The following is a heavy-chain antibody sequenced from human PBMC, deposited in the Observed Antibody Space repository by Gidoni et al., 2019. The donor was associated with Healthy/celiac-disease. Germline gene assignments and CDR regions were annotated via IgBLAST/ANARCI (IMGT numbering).Heavy chain of an antibody. V-gene: IGHV4-31*03. J-gene: IGHJ6*03. Sequence: QVQLQESGPGLVKPSQTLSLTCPVSGCSIRSGGYYWSWIRQHPGKGLEWIGYIYYSGSTYYNPSLKSRVTISVDTSKNQFSLKLSSVTAADTAVYYCARGWGGSGSYYYYYMDVWGKGTTVTVSS. CDR3: ARGWGGSGSYYYYYMDV. CDR1: GCSIRSGGYY. D-gene: IGHD3-10*01. CDR2: IYYSGST.